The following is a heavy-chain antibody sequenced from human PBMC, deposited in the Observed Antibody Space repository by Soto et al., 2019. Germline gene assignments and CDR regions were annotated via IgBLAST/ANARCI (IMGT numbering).Heavy chain of an antibody. V-gene: IGHV1-58*02. CDR2: IVVGSGNT. Sequence: SVKVSCKASGFTFTSSAMQWVRQARGQRLEWIGWIVVGSGNTNYAQKFQERVTITRDMSTSTAYMELSSLRSEDTAVYYCAAGRIPPRDIDPWGQGTLVTVSS. CDR3: AAGRIPPRDIDP. J-gene: IGHJ5*02. CDR1: GFTFTSSA.